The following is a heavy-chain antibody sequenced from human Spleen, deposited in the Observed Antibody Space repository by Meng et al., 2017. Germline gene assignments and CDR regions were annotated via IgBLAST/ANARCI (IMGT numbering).Heavy chain of an antibody. CDR1: GDSVSSNSAA. D-gene: IGHD6-19*01. J-gene: IGHJ4*02. Sequence: QIPSLTGAISGDSVSSNSAALNWTRQSPARGLEWLGRTYYRSKWYNDYAVSVKSRLTINPDTSKNQFSLQLNSVTPEDTAVYYCARGSSGWYGTFDYWARGPL. V-gene: IGHV6-1*01. CDR3: ARGSSGWYGTFDY. CDR2: TYYRSKWYN.